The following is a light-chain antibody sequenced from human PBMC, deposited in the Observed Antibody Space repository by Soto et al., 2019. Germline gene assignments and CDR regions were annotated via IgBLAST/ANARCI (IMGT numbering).Light chain of an antibody. Sequence: DIVMTQSPDSLAVSLGERAGIICKCRQSVLYSSNNENYLAWYQQKPGKAPELLIFDASNLKSGVSSRFSGSGSGTEFTLTISRLQPDDVATYYCLQYSSHSWTVGQGTKVEIK. J-gene: IGKJ1*01. CDR2: DAS. V-gene: IGKV4-1*01. CDR1: QSVLYSSNNENY. CDR3: LQYSSHSWT.